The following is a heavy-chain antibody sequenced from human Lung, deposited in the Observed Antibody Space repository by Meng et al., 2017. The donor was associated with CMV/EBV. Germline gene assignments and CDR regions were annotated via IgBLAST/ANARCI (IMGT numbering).Heavy chain of an antibody. J-gene: IGHJ1*01. CDR2: IPHRGSS. V-gene: IGHV4-4*02. CDR1: GDSITNHNW. D-gene: IGHD3-10*01. CDR3: LRRSGGSV. Sequence: SGPALVKPSETRSLTCAVSGDSITNHNWWAWVRQPPGKGLEWIGEIPHRGSSAYNPSLKSRVSMSIDKSKNQFSLKLTSVTAADTAVYHCLRRSGGSVWGQGTLVTVSS.